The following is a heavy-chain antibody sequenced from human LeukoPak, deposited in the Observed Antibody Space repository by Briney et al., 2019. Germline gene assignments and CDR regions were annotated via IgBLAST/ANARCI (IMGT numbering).Heavy chain of an antibody. Sequence: GGSLRLSCAASGFSFNSAAMTWVRQAPGKGLEWVSLVSSSGANTYYADSVKGRFTISRDNSKNTLHLQMNSLRAEYTAIYYCAKDIQGSYWGQGPLVTVSS. CDR1: GFSFNSAA. D-gene: IGHD2-21*01. CDR3: AKDIQGSY. V-gene: IGHV3-23*01. J-gene: IGHJ4*02. CDR2: VSSSGANT.